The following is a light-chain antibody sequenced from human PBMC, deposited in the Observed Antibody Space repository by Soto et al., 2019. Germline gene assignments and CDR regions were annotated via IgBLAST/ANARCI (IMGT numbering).Light chain of an antibody. CDR2: AAS. Sequence: AIQMTQSPSSLSASVGDRVNITCRASQGISSYLAWYQQKPGKAPKLLIYAASTLQSGVPSRFSGSGSGTDFTLTISCLQSEEFATYYCQQLNSYPLTVGQGTRLE. CDR1: QGISSY. V-gene: IGKV1-8*01. J-gene: IGKJ5*01. CDR3: QQLNSYPLT.